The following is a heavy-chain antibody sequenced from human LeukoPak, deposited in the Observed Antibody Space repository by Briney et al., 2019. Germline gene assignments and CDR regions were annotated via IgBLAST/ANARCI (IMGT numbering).Heavy chain of an antibody. CDR3: ARRVLTYRITMVRVAGAFDY. CDR2: INHSGST. V-gene: IGHV4-4*02. D-gene: IGHD3-10*01. Sequence: TTSETLSLTCAVSGGSISSRNWWSWVRQPPGKGLEWIGEINHSGSTNYNPSLKSRVTISVDTSKNQFSLKLSSVTAADTAVYYCARRVLTYRITMVRVAGAFDYWGQGTLVTVSS. J-gene: IGHJ4*02. CDR1: GGSISSRNW.